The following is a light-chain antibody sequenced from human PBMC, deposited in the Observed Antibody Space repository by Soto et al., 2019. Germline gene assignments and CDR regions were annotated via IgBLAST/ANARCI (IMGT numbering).Light chain of an antibody. CDR3: QQRSNWLT. CDR2: DAS. V-gene: IGKV3-11*01. J-gene: IGKJ4*01. CDR1: QSISNL. Sequence: EIVLTQSPATLSLSPGARATLSCRASQSISNLLTWYQQKPGQAPRLLIYDASNRATGIPARFSGSGSGTDFTLTISSLEPEDFAFYYCQQRSNWLTFGGGTKVEIK.